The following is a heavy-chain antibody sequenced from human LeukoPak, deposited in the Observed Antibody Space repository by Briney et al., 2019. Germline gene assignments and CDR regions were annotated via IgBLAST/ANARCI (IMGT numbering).Heavy chain of an antibody. D-gene: IGHD3-3*01. CDR2: IYYSGST. CDR1: GGSISSYY. Sequence: SETLSLTCTVSGGSISSYYWSWIRQPPGKGLEWIGYIYYSGSTNYNPSLKSRLTMSVDTSKNKFSLRLTSATAADTAVYYCASGSGYLGRYYYGMDVWGQGTTVTVSS. J-gene: IGHJ6*02. V-gene: IGHV4-59*01. CDR3: ASGSGYLGRYYYGMDV.